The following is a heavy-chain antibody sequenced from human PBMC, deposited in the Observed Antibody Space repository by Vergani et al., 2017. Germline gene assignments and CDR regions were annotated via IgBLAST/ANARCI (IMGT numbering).Heavy chain of an antibody. J-gene: IGHJ5*02. V-gene: IGHV1-8*01. CDR2: MNPNSGNT. D-gene: IGHD3-10*01. CDR3: ANSMVRGVEAFFDP. CDR1: GYTFTSYD. Sequence: QVPLVQSGAAVKKPGASVKVSCTASGYTFTSYDINWVRQATGQGLEWMGWMNPNSGNTGYAQKCQGRVTMTRNTSISTAYMELSSLRSEDTAVYYCANSMVRGVEAFFDPWGQGTLVTVSS.